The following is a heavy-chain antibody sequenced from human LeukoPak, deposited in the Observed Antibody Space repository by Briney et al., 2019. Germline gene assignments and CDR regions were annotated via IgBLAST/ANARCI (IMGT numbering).Heavy chain of an antibody. V-gene: IGHV3-11*01. CDR3: ARDQYLDC. Sequence: KAGGSLRLSCAASGFTFSDYYMGWIRQAPGTGLEWVSSISRGGNSVYYADSVRGRFTISRDNAKNSLYLQMNSLRAEDTALYYCARDQYLDCRGQGTLVTVSS. CDR1: GFTFSDYY. J-gene: IGHJ4*02. CDR2: ISRGGNSV.